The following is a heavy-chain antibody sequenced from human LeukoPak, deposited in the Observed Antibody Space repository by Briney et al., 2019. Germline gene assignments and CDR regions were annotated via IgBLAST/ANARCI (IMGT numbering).Heavy chain of an antibody. V-gene: IGHV4-61*09. CDR2: TFSTGST. CDR1: GGSISSGEYY. D-gene: IGHD6-19*01. J-gene: IGHJ6*02. CDR3: ARDVRGCITGHYYYGLDV. Sequence: SQTLSLTCTVSGGSISSGEYYWSWVRQPAGTGLEWRGYTFSTGSTNYNPSLKTRVTLSIDTSKTQFSLRLSSVTAADTAVYHCARDVRGCITGHYYYGLDVWAQGSTVTVSS.